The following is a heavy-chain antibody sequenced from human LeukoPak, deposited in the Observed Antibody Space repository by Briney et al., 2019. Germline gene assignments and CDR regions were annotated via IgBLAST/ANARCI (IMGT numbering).Heavy chain of an antibody. D-gene: IGHD3-10*02. CDR2: INHSGST. CDR1: GGSFSGYY. CDR3: ARGDVDPYVFDI. V-gene: IGHV4-34*01. J-gene: IGHJ3*02. Sequence: SETLSLTCAVYGGSFSGYYWSWIRQPPGKGLEWIGEINHSGSTNYNPSLKSRVTISVDTSKNQLSLKVNSVIAADTAVYYCARGDVDPYVFDIWGQGTMVTVSS.